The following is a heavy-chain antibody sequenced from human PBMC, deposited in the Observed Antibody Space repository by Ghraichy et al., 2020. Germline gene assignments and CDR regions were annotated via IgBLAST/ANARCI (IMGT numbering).Heavy chain of an antibody. CDR3: ARVSRGYDYYYYCMDV. Sequence: GGSLRLSCEASGFTFSSYAMHWVRQAPGKGLEWVAIISYDGTNKYYADSVKGRFTISRDNSKHTLYLQMNAEDTAVFYFARVSRGYDYYYYCMDVWGQGTTVTVSS. D-gene: IGHD3-22*01. J-gene: IGHJ6*02. CDR1: GFTFSSYA. CDR2: ISYDGTNK. V-gene: IGHV3-30-3*01.